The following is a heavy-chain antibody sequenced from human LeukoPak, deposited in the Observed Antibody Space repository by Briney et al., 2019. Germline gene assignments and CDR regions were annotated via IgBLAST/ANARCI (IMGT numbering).Heavy chain of an antibody. CDR1: GFTSRTFE. V-gene: IGHV3-48*03. Sequence: TGGSLRLSCVTFGFTSRTFEMAWVRQAPGKGREFVSHISSSGSPIVYTDSVKGRFTISRDDAKNSLFLQMNSLTAEDTAVYFCAGGPQYSGSYAYWGQGTLVTVSS. CDR3: AGGPQYSGSYAY. J-gene: IGHJ4*02. D-gene: IGHD1-26*01. CDR2: ISSSGSPI.